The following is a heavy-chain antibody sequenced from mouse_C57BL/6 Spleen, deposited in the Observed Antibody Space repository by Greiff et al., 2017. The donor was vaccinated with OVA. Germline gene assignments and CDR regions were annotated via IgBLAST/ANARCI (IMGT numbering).Heavy chain of an antibody. CDR3: TRFLHYYYGSSYWYFDV. D-gene: IGHD1-1*01. J-gene: IGHJ1*03. CDR2: IDPETGGT. CDR1: GYTFTDYE. V-gene: IGHV1-15*01. Sequence: QVQLQQSGAELVRPGASVTLSCKASGYTFTDYEMHWVKQTPVHGLEWIGAIDPETGGTAYNQKFKGKAILTADKSSSTAYMELRSLTSEDSAVYYCTRFLHYYYGSSYWYFDVWGTGTTVTVSS.